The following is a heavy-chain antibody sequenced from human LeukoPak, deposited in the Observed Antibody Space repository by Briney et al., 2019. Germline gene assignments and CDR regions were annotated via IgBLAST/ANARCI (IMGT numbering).Heavy chain of an antibody. CDR3: TRDSGAYMIEWYIDP. CDR2: IWFDGSNK. V-gene: IGHV3-33*01. D-gene: IGHD3-16*01. J-gene: IGHJ2*01. Sequence: GGSLRLSCAASGFTLSSYGMHLVRQAPGKGLEWVAVIWFDGSNKFYRDSVRGRFTISRDDSKNTLYLQMHSLRVEDTAVYYCTRDSGAYMIEWYIDPWGRGTLVTVSS. CDR1: GFTLSSYG.